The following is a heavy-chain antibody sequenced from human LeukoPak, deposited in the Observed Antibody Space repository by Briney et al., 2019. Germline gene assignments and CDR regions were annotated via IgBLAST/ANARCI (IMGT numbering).Heavy chain of an antibody. CDR1: GGSFSSYG. CDR2: VLPIFRIT. CDR3: ARDLLPMTKAGVVND. J-gene: IGHJ4*02. D-gene: IGHD3-3*01. V-gene: IGHV1-69*13. Sequence: SVKVSCKASGGSFSSYGISWVRQAPGQGLEWIGGVLPIFRITNYAQRFQGRVTITADESRSTAYMELSSLTSDDTAVYYCARDLLPMTKAGVVNDWGQGSLVIVSA.